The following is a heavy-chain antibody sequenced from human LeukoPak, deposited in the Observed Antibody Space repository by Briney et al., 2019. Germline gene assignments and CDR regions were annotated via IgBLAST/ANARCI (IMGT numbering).Heavy chain of an antibody. J-gene: IGHJ4*02. CDR1: GFTFSSYG. Sequence: GGSLRLSCAASGFTFSSYGMHWVRQAPCKGLEWVAFIRYDGSNKYYADSVKGRFTISRDNSKNTLYLQMNSLRAEDTAVYYCAKDFLSYGDYFDYWGQGTLVTVSS. CDR3: AKDFLSYGDYFDY. D-gene: IGHD4-17*01. CDR2: IRYDGSNK. V-gene: IGHV3-30*02.